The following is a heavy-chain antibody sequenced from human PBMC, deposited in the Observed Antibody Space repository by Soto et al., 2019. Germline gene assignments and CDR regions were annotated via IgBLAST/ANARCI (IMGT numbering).Heavy chain of an antibody. J-gene: IGHJ3*02. V-gene: IGHV4-30-4*01. Sequence: SETLSLTCTVSGASISSGDYYWSWIRQPPGKGLEWIGYIYYNGSTYYNPSLKSRVTISVDTSKNQFSLKLSSVTAADTAVYYCATWDYDSSGYQLGHDAFDIWGPGTMVTVSS. CDR2: IYYNGST. CDR1: GASISSGDYY. CDR3: ATWDYDSSGYQLGHDAFDI. D-gene: IGHD3-22*01.